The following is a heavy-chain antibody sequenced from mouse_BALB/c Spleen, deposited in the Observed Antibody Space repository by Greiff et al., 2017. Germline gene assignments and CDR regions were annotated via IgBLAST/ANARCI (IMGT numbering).Heavy chain of an antibody. J-gene: IGHJ4*01. D-gene: IGHD2-3*01. V-gene: IGHV14-3*02. CDR2: IDPANGNT. CDR3: ARAAYDGDYAMDY. Sequence: VQLKQSGAELVKPGASVKLSCTASGFNIKDTYMHWVKQRPEQGLEWIGRIDPANGNTKYDPKFQGKATITADTSSNTAYLQLSSLTSEDTAVYYCARAAYDGDYAMDYWGQGTSVTVSS. CDR1: GFNIKDTY.